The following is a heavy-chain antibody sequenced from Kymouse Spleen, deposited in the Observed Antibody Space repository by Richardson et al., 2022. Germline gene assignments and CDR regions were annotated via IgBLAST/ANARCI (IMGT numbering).Heavy chain of an antibody. D-gene: IGHD2-2*02. CDR2: IYYSGST. CDR1: GGSISSGGYY. Sequence: QVQLQESGPGLVKPSQTLSLTCTVSGGSISSGGYYWSWIRQHPGKGLEWIGYIYYSGSTYYNPSLKSRVTISVDTSKNQFSLKLSSVTAADTAVYYCAMVPAAIEIFYYYYYGMDVWGQGTTVTVSS. V-gene: IGHV4-31*03. CDR3: AMVPAAIEIFYYYYYGMDV. J-gene: IGHJ6*02.